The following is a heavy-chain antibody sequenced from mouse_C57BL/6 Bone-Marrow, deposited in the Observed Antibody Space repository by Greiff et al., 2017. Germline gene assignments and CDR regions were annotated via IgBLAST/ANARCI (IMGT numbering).Heavy chain of an antibody. J-gene: IGHJ2*01. D-gene: IGHD1-1*01. CDR1: GYSFTGYY. CDR3: ARSLYYGSSGGDY. V-gene: IGHV1-42*01. CDR2: INPSTGGT. Sequence: EVKLMESGPELVKPGASVKISCKASGYSFTGYYMNWVKQSPEKSLEWIGEINPSTGGTTYNQKFKAKATLTVDKSSSTAYMQLKSLTSEDSAVYYCARSLYYGSSGGDYWGQGTTLTVSS.